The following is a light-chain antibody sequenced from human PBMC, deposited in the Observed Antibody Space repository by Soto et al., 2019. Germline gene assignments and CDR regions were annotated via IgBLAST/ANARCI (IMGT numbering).Light chain of an antibody. Sequence: QSVLTQPPSASGTPGQTVTISCSGSSSNIGSNSVNWYQQLPGAAPSLLIYSDDQRPSGVPDRFSGSKSGNTASLTVSGLRADDEAVYYCSSFVGGDSFDVIFGGGTKVTVL. J-gene: IGLJ2*01. V-gene: IGLV1-44*01. CDR3: SSFVGGDSFDVI. CDR2: SDD. CDR1: SSNIGSNS.